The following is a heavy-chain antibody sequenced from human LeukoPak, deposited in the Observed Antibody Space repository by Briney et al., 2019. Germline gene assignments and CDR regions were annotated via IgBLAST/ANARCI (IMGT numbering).Heavy chain of an antibody. D-gene: IGHD4-17*01. Sequence: PSETLSLTCAVYGGSFSGYYWIWIRQPPGKGLEWIGEINHSGSTNYNPSLKSRVTISVDTSKNQFSLKLSSVTAADTAVYYCARVRGMTTVTTVDYWGQGTLVTVSS. CDR2: INHSGST. CDR1: GGSFSGYY. CDR3: ARVRGMTTVTTVDY. J-gene: IGHJ4*02. V-gene: IGHV4-34*01.